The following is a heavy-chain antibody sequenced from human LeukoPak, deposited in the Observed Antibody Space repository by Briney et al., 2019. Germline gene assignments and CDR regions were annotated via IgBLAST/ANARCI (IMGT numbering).Heavy chain of an antibody. CDR1: GYTFTGYY. CDR3: ARTTAGYCSGGSCYNFDY. J-gene: IGHJ4*02. V-gene: IGHV1-2*02. CDR2: IIPNSGAT. D-gene: IGHD2-15*01. Sequence: ASVKVSCKASGYTFTGYYMHWVRQAPGQGLEWMGWIIPNSGATKYAQKFQGRVTMTRDTSISTAYMELSRLRSDDTAVYYCARTTAGYCSGGSCYNFDYWGQGTLVTVSS.